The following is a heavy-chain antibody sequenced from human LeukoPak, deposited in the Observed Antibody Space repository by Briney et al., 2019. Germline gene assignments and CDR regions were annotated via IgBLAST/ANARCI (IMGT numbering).Heavy chain of an antibody. CDR1: GFTFSSYA. D-gene: IGHD2-21*02. CDR3: AKEGCGGDCYISIDY. V-gene: IGHV3-23*01. J-gene: IGHJ4*02. Sequence: GGSLRLSCAASGFTFSSYAMSWVRQAPGKGLEWVSAISGSGDSTYYADSVKGRFTISRDNSKNTLYLQMNSLRAEDTAVYYCAKEGCGGDCYISIDYWGQGTLVTVSS. CDR2: ISGSGDST.